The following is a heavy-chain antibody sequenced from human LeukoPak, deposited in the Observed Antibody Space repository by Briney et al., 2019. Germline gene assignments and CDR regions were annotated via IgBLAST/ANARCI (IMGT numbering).Heavy chain of an antibody. D-gene: IGHD5-18*01. Sequence: GASVKVSCKASAYTFTSYYIHWVRQAPGQGLEWMGLINPSGGSTTYAQKSQGRVTMTRDTSTSTVYMELSSLRSEDTAVYYCARTSLGYSPDYWGQGTLVTVSS. CDR3: ARTSLGYSPDY. V-gene: IGHV1-46*01. J-gene: IGHJ4*02. CDR1: AYTFTSYY. CDR2: INPSGGST.